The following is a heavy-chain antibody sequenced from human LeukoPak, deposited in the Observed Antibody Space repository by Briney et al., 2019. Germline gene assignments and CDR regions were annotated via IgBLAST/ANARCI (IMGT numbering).Heavy chain of an antibody. CDR3: ARGLYDSSGDDAFDI. D-gene: IGHD3-22*01. CDR2: INHSGST. V-gene: IGHV4-34*01. Sequence: SETLSLTCAVYGGSFSGYYWSWIRQPPGKGLEWIGEINHSGSTNYNPSLKSRVTISVDTSKNQFSLKLSSVTAADTAVYYCARGLYDSSGDDAFDIWGQGTMVTVSS. CDR1: GGSFSGYY. J-gene: IGHJ3*02.